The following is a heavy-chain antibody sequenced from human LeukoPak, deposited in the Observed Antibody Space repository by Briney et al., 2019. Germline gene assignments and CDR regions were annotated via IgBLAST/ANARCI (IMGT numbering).Heavy chain of an antibody. D-gene: IGHD2-15*01. Sequence: GGSLRLSCAASGFTVSSNYMSWVRQAPGKGLEWVSVIYSGGSTYYADSVKGRFTISRDNSKNTLYLQMNSLRAEDTAVYCCARTGYCSGGSCYPDYYYYGMDVWGQGTTVTVSS. CDR2: IYSGGST. J-gene: IGHJ6*02. CDR3: ARTGYCSGGSCYPDYYYYGMDV. CDR1: GFTVSSNY. V-gene: IGHV3-66*01.